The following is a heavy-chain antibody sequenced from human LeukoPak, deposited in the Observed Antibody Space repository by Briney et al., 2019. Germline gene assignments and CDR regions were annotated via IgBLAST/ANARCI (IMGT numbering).Heavy chain of an antibody. J-gene: IGHJ4*02. CDR1: GFTFSSYG. V-gene: IGHV3-30*03. CDR3: ARGPLIAAAGTW. D-gene: IGHD6-13*01. Sequence: GGSLRLSCAASGFTFSSYGMHWVRQAPGKGLEWVAVISYDGSNKYYADSVKGRFTISRDNAKNSLFLQMNSLRAEDTAVYYCARGPLIAAAGTWWGQGTLVTVSS. CDR2: ISYDGSNK.